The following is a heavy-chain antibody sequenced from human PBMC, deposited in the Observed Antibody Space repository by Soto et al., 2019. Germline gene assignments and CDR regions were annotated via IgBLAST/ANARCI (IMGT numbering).Heavy chain of an antibody. D-gene: IGHD6-13*01. Sequence: QVTVKESGPVLVKPTETLTLTCTVSGFSLSNAGLGVSWIRQPPGKALEWLAHIFSNDKKSYTTSLNRRLTISKDPSKSPVVLTMTNMDPVDKATYYCASTYSTSWYWFDPWGQGTLVTVSS. CDR2: IFSNDKK. J-gene: IGHJ5*02. CDR3: ASTYSTSWYWFDP. V-gene: IGHV2-26*01. CDR1: GFSLSNAGLG.